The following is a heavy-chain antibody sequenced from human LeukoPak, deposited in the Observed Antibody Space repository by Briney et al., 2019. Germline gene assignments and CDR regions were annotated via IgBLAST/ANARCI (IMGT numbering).Heavy chain of an antibody. D-gene: IGHD3-3*01. CDR2: INHSGST. CDR1: GGSFSGYY. V-gene: IGHV4-34*01. CDR3: ARGVRFPTPAFDY. Sequence: PSETLSLTCAVYGGSFSGYYWSWIRQPPGKGLEWIGEINHSGSTNYNPSLKSRVTISVDTSKNQFSLKLSSATAADTAVYYCARGVRFPTPAFDYWGQGTLVTVSS. J-gene: IGHJ4*02.